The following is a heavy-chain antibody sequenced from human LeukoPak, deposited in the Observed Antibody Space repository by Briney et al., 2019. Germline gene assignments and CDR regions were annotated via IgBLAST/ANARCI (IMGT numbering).Heavy chain of an antibody. J-gene: IGHJ5*02. Sequence: GEPLKISCKGSGYSFTSYWIGWVRQMPGKGLEWMGIIYPGDSDTRYSPSFQGQVTISADKSISTAYLQWSSLKASDTAMYYCARIRTNYYGSGSEAWFDPWGQGTLVTVSS. D-gene: IGHD3-10*01. CDR3: ARIRTNYYGSGSEAWFDP. V-gene: IGHV5-51*01. CDR2: IYPGDSDT. CDR1: GYSFTSYW.